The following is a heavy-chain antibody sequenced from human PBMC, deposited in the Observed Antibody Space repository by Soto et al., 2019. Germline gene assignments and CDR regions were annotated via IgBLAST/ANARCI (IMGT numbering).Heavy chain of an antibody. Sequence: EVQLVESGGGLVKPGGSLRLSCAASGFSFSKAYMNWVRQAPGKGLEWVGQINSRADGGTTDIAAPVDGRFTVSRDDSTNTLFLHMRGLRIEDTGIYYCVTRFTDLPTARFDYWGQGTLVTVSS. V-gene: IGHV3-15*01. CDR3: VTRFTDLPTARFDY. CDR2: INSRADGGTT. D-gene: IGHD2-21*02. J-gene: IGHJ4*02. CDR1: GFSFSKAY.